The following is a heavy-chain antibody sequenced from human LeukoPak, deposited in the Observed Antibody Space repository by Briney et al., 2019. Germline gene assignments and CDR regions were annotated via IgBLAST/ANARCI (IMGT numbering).Heavy chain of an antibody. CDR2: IYHSGST. D-gene: IGHD4-23*01. V-gene: IGHV4-30-2*01. Sequence: SETLSLTCAVSGGSISSGGYSWSWIRQPPGKGLEWIGYIYHSGSTYYNPSLKSRVTISVDRFKNQFSLKLSSVTAADTAVYYCAREGVPYSRTVGWFDPWGQGTLVTVSS. J-gene: IGHJ5*02. CDR3: AREGVPYSRTVGWFDP. CDR1: GGSISSGGYS.